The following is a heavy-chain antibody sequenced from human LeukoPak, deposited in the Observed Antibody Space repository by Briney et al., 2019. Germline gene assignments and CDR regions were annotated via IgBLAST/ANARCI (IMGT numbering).Heavy chain of an antibody. Sequence: GGSLRLSCAASGFTFSSYSMNWVRQAPGKGLEWVSSISSSSGYIYYADSVKGRFTISRDNAKNSLYLQMNSLRAEDTAVYYCARGIRIDYWGQGTLVTVSS. CDR2: ISSSSGYI. V-gene: IGHV3-21*01. J-gene: IGHJ4*02. CDR1: GFTFSSYS. CDR3: ARGIRIDY. D-gene: IGHD3-10*01.